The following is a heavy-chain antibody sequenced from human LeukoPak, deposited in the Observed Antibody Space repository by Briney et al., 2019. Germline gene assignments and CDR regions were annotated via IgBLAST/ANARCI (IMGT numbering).Heavy chain of an antibody. D-gene: IGHD6-6*01. CDR3: ARDLPGIAAHKVKPTDY. CDR1: GFTVSSNY. V-gene: IGHV3-53*01. J-gene: IGHJ4*02. CDR2: IYSGGST. Sequence: GGSLRLSCAASGFTVSSNYMSWVRQAPGKGLEWVSVIYSGGSTYYADSVKGRFTISRDNSKNTLYLQMNSLRAEDTAVYYCARDLPGIAAHKVKPTDYWGQGTLVTVSS.